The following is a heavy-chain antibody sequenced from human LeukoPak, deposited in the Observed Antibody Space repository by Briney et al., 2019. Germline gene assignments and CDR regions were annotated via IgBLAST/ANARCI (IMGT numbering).Heavy chain of an antibody. Sequence: ASVTLSFKSSGYTFTIYYIHWVRQAPGQGLERVGLINPSGGSTSYAQKFQGRVTMTRDTSTSTVYMELSSLRSEDTALYYCARESIWTDYWGQGTLVTVSS. D-gene: IGHD3/OR15-3a*01. CDR1: GYTFTIYY. V-gene: IGHV1-46*01. CDR2: INPSGGST. CDR3: ARESIWTDY. J-gene: IGHJ4*02.